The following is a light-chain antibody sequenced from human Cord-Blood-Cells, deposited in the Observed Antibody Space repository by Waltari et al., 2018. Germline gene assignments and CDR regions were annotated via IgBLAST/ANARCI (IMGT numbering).Light chain of an antibody. J-gene: IGLJ2*01. V-gene: IGLV2-14*01. CDR3: SSYTSSSTL. CDR1: SSDVGGYNY. CDR2: DVS. Sequence: QSALTQPASVSGSPGQSITISCTGTSSDVGGYNYVSWYQQHPGKAPKLMIYDVSKRPSGVSNPFSGSKSGNPASLTISGLQAEDEADYYCSSYTSSSTLFGGGTKLTVL.